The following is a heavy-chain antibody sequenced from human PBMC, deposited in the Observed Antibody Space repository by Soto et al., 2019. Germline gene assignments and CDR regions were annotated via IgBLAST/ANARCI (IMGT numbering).Heavy chain of an antibody. D-gene: IGHD6-19*01. CDR1: GFTFSSSA. Sequence: EVQLLDSGGGLVQPGGSLRLSCAASGFTFSSSAMSWVRQAPRKGLEWVSAGSGSGGTTYYADSVRGRFTISRDNSKNTLYLQMNSLRAEDTAIYFCARCTVDTIVTSGWCHYLDPWGQGTLVTVSS. CDR2: GSGSGGTT. V-gene: IGHV3-23*01. CDR3: ARCTVDTIVTSGWCHYLDP. J-gene: IGHJ5*02.